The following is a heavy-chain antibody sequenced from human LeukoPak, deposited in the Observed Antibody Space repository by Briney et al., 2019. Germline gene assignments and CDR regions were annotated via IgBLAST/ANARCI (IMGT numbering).Heavy chain of an antibody. CDR3: AREYSSSWSNWFDP. Sequence: SETLSLTCTVSGGSISSYYWSWIRQPAGKGLEWIGRIYTSGSTNYNPSLKSRVTMSVDTSKNQFSLKLSSVTAADTAVYYCAREYSSSWSNWFDPWGQGTLVTVSP. J-gene: IGHJ5*02. CDR1: GGSISSYY. CDR2: IYTSGST. D-gene: IGHD6-13*01. V-gene: IGHV4-4*07.